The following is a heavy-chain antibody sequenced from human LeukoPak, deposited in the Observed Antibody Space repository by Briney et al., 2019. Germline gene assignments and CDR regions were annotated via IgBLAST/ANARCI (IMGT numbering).Heavy chain of an antibody. V-gene: IGHV1-18*01. CDR2: ISTTNGDT. CDR3: ARDTVRFAPSHPQRAAFDV. CDR1: GYTFTNFG. D-gene: IGHD3-3*01. J-gene: IGHJ3*01. Sequence: ASVRVSCKASGYTFTNFGISWVRQAPGQGLEYMGWISTTNGDTNYALKVQGRVTMTTDASTTTATMELRNLSSDDSGVYYCARDTVRFAPSHPQRAAFDVWGQGTMVTVSS.